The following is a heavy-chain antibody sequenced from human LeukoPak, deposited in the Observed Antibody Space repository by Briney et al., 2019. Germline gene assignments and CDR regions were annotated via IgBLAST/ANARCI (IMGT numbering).Heavy chain of an antibody. D-gene: IGHD2-2*01. CDR1: GFTVSSNY. CDR3: AKDLLGQLSYTTNFDY. Sequence: GGSLRLSCAASGFTVSSNYMNWVRQAPGKGLEWVSVIYSGGSTYYADSVKGRFTISRDNSKNTLYLQMNSLRAEDTAVYYCAKDLLGQLSYTTNFDYWGQGALVTVSS. CDR2: IYSGGST. V-gene: IGHV3-53*05. J-gene: IGHJ4*02.